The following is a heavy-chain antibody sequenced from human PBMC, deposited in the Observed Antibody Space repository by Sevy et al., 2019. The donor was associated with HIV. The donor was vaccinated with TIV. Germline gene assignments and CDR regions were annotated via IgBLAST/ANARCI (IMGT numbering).Heavy chain of an antibody. CDR1: GFTFSNAW. V-gene: IGHV3-15*01. J-gene: IGHJ3*02. CDR2: IKSKTDGGTT. CDR3: TTPFRMTTVTTENAFDI. Sequence: LGGSLRLSCAASGFTFSNAWMSWVRQAPGKGLGWVGRIKSKTDGGTTDYAAPVKGRFTISRDDSKNTLYLQMNSLKTEDTAVYYCTTPFRMTTVTTENAFDIWGQGTMVTVSS. D-gene: IGHD4-4*01.